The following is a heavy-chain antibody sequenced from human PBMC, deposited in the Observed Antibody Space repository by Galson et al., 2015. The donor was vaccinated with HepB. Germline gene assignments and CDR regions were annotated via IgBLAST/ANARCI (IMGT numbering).Heavy chain of an antibody. V-gene: IGHV4-34*01. CDR1: GGSFSGYY. Sequence: LSLTCAVYGGSFSGYYWSWIRQPPGKGLEWIGEINHSGSTNYNPSLKSRVTISVDTSKNQFSLKLSSVTAADTAVYYCARFNVVVPAADYWGQGTLVTVSS. CDR3: ARFNVVVPAADY. J-gene: IGHJ4*02. D-gene: IGHD2-2*01. CDR2: INHSGST.